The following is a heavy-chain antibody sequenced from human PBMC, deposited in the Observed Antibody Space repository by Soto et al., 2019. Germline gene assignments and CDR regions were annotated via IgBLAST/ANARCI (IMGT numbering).Heavy chain of an antibody. D-gene: IGHD2-21*02. CDR3: ARQRTTVVTQAYFDH. CDR1: GESISSSSYY. J-gene: IGHJ4*02. Sequence: SETLSLTCIVSGESISSSSYYWGWIRQPPGKGLEWIGSIYYSGRTYYNPSFKSRVTISIDTSKNQLSLKLSSVTATDTAVYYCARQRTTVVTQAYFDHWGQGALVTVSS. V-gene: IGHV4-39*01. CDR2: IYYSGRT.